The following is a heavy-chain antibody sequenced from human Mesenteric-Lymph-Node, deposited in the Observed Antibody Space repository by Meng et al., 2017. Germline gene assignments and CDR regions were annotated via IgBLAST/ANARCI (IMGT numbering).Heavy chain of an antibody. D-gene: IGHD3-10*01. V-gene: IGHV3-7*03. J-gene: IGHJ6*02. CDR1: GFTFSSYW. Sequence: GGSLRLSCAASGFTFSSYWMSWVRQAPGKGLEWVANIKQDGSEKYYVDSVKGRFTISRDSAKNSLYLQMNSLRAEDTALYYCAKDIKVRGSAIIDYGMDVWGQGTTVTVSS. CDR2: IKQDGSEK. CDR3: AKDIKVRGSAIIDYGMDV.